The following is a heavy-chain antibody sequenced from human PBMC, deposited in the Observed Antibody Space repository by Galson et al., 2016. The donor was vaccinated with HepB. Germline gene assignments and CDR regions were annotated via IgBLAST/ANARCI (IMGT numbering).Heavy chain of an antibody. CDR3: AGEPTFRSSFYYGLDV. V-gene: IGHV1-46*04. Sequence: SVKVSCKASGDTFSNYYLHWVRQAPGQGLEWVGIIDPRGVSTSYAQKLQGRITMTTDTSTSTVYMALSSLRSEDTAVYYCAGEPTFRSSFYYGLDVWGQGTPVTVSS. D-gene: IGHD3-10*01. CDR2: IDPRGVST. CDR1: GDTFSNYY. J-gene: IGHJ6*02.